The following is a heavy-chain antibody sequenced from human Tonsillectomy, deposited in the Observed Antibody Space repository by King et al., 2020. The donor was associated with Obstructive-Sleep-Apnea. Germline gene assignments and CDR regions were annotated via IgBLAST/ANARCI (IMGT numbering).Heavy chain of an antibody. D-gene: IGHD3-10*01. V-gene: IGHV2-5*02. J-gene: IGHJ3*02. CDR1: GFSLSTSGVG. CDR2: ISWVDVK. Sequence: QITLKESGPTLVKPTQTLTLTCTVSGFSLSTSGVGVGGIRQPQGKALEGLALISWVDVKVYSQFDNSRLTIPKDHSKNKVGLTMTNMDPVDTATYYCAHRGGMGAFDIWGQGTLVTVSS. CDR3: AHRGGMGAFDI.